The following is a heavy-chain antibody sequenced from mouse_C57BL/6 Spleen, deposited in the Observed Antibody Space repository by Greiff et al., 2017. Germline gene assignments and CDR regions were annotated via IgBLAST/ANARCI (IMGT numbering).Heavy chain of an antibody. V-gene: IGHV1-54*01. CDR3: ARVKPYDVRAY. CDR2: INPGSGGT. CDR1: GYAFTNYL. D-gene: IGHD2-12*01. Sequence: VQLKQSGAELVRPGTSVKVSCKASGYAFTNYLIEWVKQRPGQGLEWIGVINPGSGGTNYNEKFKGKATLTADKSSSTAYMQLSSLTSEDSAVYFCARVKPYDVRAYWGQGTLVTVSA. J-gene: IGHJ3*01.